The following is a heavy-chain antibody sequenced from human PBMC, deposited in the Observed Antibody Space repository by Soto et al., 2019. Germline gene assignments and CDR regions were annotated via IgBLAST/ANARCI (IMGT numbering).Heavy chain of an antibody. Sequence: PGGSLRLSCAASGFTFSNYAMSWVRQAPGKGLEWVALVCDDGSNTYYADSVKGRFTISRDNSKNTLYLQMNSLRAEDTAVYYCARVRPIYGSGSYLAYWGQGTLVTAPQ. V-gene: IGHV3-33*08. CDR3: ARVRPIYGSGSYLAY. D-gene: IGHD3-10*01. CDR2: VCDDGSNT. CDR1: GFTFSNYA. J-gene: IGHJ4*02.